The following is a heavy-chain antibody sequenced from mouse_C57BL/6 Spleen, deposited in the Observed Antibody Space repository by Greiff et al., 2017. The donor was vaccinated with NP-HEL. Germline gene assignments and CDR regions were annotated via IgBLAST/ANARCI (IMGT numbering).Heavy chain of an antibody. CDR3: ARSESITTVVAPPWFAY. Sequence: QVQLQQSGAELAKPGASVKLSCKASGYTFTSYWMHWVKQRPGQGLEWIGYINPSSGYTKYNQKFKDKATLTADKSSSTAYMQLSSLTYEDSAVYYCARSESITTVVAPPWFAYWGQGTLVTVSA. CDR1: GYTFTSYW. CDR2: INPSSGYT. D-gene: IGHD1-1*01. V-gene: IGHV1-7*01. J-gene: IGHJ3*01.